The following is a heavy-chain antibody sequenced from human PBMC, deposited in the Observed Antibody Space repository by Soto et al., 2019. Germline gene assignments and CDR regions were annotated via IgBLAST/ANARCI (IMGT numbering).Heavy chain of an antibody. Sequence: PSETLSLTCAVYGGSFSSYYWSWIRQPPGKGLEWIGYIYYSGSTNYNPSLKSRVTISVDTSKNQFSLKLSSVTAADTAVYYCAREEDMITFGGVIVPRGPNAFDIWGQGTMVTVSS. CDR3: AREEDMITFGGVIVPRGPNAFDI. CDR1: GGSFSSYY. D-gene: IGHD3-16*02. V-gene: IGHV4-59*01. CDR2: IYYSGST. J-gene: IGHJ3*02.